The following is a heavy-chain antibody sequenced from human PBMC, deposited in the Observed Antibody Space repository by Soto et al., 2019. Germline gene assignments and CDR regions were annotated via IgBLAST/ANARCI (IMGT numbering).Heavy chain of an antibody. V-gene: IGHV4-59*03. CDR3: AADASEWYFDY. J-gene: IGHJ4*02. CDR1: GDSITNFH. D-gene: IGHD3-3*01. Sequence: SETLSLTCSVFGDSITNFHWNWIRQPPGKGLEWIGYVYFSGSTKYNPSLKSRVIMSIDTSKNEFSLKLTSVTAADSAAYFCAADASEWYFDYWGQGALVTVSS. CDR2: VYFSGST.